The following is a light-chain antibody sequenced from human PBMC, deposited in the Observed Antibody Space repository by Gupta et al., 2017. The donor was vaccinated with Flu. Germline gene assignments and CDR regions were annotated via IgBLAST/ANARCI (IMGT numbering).Light chain of an antibody. CDR2: KAS. CDR1: QSVSSW. CDR3: QQNDSYSGT. V-gene: IGKV1-5*03. J-gene: IGKJ3*01. Sequence: DLQMTQSPSTLSASVGDRVTITCRARQSVSSWLAWYQQKPGKAPKLLIYKASNLESGVPSRFSGSGSGSEFTLTISSLQPDDFATYYCQQNDSYSGTFGPGTTVDI.